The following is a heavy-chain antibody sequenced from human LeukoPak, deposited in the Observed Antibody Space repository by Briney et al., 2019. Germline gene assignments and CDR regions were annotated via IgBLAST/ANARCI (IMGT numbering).Heavy chain of an antibody. V-gene: IGHV4-39*07. CDR2: IYYSGST. CDR3: ARGTQNWFDP. Sequence: KPSETLSLTCTVSGGSISSSSYYWGWIRQPPGKGLEWIGSIYYSGSTYYNPSLKSRVTISVDTSKNQFSLKLTSVTAADTAVYYCARGTQNWFDPWGQGTLVTVSS. J-gene: IGHJ5*02. CDR1: GGSISSSSYY.